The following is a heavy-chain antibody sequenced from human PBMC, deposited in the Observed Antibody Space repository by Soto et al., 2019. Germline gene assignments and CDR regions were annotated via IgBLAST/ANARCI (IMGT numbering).Heavy chain of an antibody. V-gene: IGHV3-11*01. J-gene: IGHJ5*01. D-gene: IGHD4-4*01. Sequence: GGPLRLSCAASGLTFGDYYMAWIRQAPGKGLEWISYISSSGRTTYYADSVKGRFTISRDNAKNSLYLQMNNLRAEDTAVYYCARGEVSDSNYDWFDSWGQGALVTVSS. CDR1: GLTFGDYY. CDR2: ISSSGRTT. CDR3: ARGEVSDSNYDWFDS.